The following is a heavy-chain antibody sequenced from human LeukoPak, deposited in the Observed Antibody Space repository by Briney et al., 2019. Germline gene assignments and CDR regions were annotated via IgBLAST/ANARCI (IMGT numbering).Heavy chain of an antibody. CDR3: ARALSSIAARGAMDV. CDR2: IKSDGTNT. CDR1: GITFSSYW. J-gene: IGHJ6*03. Sequence: PGGSLRLSCAASGITFSSYWMHWVRQVPGKGLEWLSYIKSDGTNTGYADPVKGRFTVSRDNAKNSLYLQMNSLRAEDTAVYYCARALSSIAARGAMDVWGKGTTVTVSS. D-gene: IGHD6-6*01. V-gene: IGHV3-74*01.